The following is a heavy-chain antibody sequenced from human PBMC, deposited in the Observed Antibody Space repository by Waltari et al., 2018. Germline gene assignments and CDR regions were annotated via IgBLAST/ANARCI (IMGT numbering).Heavy chain of an antibody. V-gene: IGHV3-7*04. J-gene: IGHJ6*02. CDR1: GFTFSSSW. Sequence: EVRLVESGGGLVQPGGSLRLSCAASGFTFSSSWMSWVRQGPGKGVEWVARIKEDGSEGLYVDSANGRSTISRDNAKTSLFLQMNSLRVEDTAVYYCARGPYWGQGTTVTVSS. CDR3: ARGPY. D-gene: IGHD2-21*01. CDR2: IKEDGSEG.